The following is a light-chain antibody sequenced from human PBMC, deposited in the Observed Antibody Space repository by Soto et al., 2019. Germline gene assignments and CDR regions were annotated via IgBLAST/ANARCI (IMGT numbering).Light chain of an antibody. CDR1: SSNIGSNT. CDR2: SNN. V-gene: IGLV1-44*01. CDR3: AAWDDSLNGWV. Sequence: HSVLTQPPSASGTPGQRVTISCSGSSSNIGSNTVNWYQQLPGTAPKLLIYSNNQRPSGVPDRFSGSKSGTSASLAISGLQFENEADYYCAAWDDSLNGWVFGGGTKVTVL. J-gene: IGLJ3*02.